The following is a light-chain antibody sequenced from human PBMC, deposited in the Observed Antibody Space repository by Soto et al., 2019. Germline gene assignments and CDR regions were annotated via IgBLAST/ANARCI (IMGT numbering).Light chain of an antibody. V-gene: IGKV1-39*01. CDR1: QSISNY. CDR2: AAS. CDR3: QQSYSTPRT. J-gene: IGKJ1*01. Sequence: DIQMTQSPSSLSVSVGDRVTITCRASQSISNYVNWYQQKPGKAPKLLIFAASTLQSGVPSRFSGSGAWPDFTLTVSSLQPEDFATYYCQQSYSTPRTFGQGTKVEIK.